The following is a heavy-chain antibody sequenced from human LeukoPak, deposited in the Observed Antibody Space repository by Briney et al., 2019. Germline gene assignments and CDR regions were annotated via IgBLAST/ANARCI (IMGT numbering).Heavy chain of an antibody. V-gene: IGHV3-23*01. CDR2: ISGSASST. J-gene: IGHJ4*02. CDR3: AKEGARTVTGYYFDY. D-gene: IGHD4-17*01. CDR1: GFTFSNYA. Sequence: GGSLRLSCAASGFTFSNYAMSWVRQAPGKGLEWVSAISGSASSTYYADSVKGRFTISRDNSKNTLYLQMNSLRAEDTAVYYCAKEGARTVTGYYFDYWGQGTLVTVSS.